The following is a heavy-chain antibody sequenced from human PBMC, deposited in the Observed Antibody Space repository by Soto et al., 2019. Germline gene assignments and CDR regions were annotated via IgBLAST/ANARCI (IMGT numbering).Heavy chain of an antibody. CDR1: GGSFSGYY. CDR3: ARHRGPMVRGVITNWFDP. CDR2: INHSGST. D-gene: IGHD3-10*01. J-gene: IGHJ5*02. Sequence: SETLSLTCAVYGGSFSGYYWSWIRQPPGKWLEWIGEINHSGSTNYNPSLKSRVTISVDTSKNQFSLKLSSVAAADTAVYYCARHRGPMVRGVITNWFDPWGQGXLVTVYS. V-gene: IGHV4-34*01.